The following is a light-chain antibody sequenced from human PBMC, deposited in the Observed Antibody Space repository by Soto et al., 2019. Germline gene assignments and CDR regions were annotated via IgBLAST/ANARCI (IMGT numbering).Light chain of an antibody. Sequence: EIVMTQSPATLSVSPGESATLSCRASQSVSSHLAWYQQKPGQAPRLLIYGASTRATDIPARFSGSGSGTEFTLTISSLLFDDFAIYYCQQYHNWWTFGQGTKVEIK. CDR3: QQYHNWWT. CDR1: QSVSSH. V-gene: IGKV3-15*01. J-gene: IGKJ1*01. CDR2: GAS.